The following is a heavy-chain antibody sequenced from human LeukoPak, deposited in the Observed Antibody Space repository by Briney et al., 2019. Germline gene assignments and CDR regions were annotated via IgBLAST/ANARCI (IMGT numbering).Heavy chain of an antibody. Sequence: PSETLSLTCAVYGGSFSGYYWTWIRQTPEKGLEWIGEMNPSGSTNYNPSLKSRVTISVDTSKNQFSLELSSVTAADTAVYYCAREMLKGCSSTSCRARRNAFDIWGQGTMVTVSS. J-gene: IGHJ3*02. CDR3: AREMLKGCSSTSCRARRNAFDI. CDR2: MNPSGST. CDR1: GGSFSGYY. D-gene: IGHD2-2*01. V-gene: IGHV4-34*01.